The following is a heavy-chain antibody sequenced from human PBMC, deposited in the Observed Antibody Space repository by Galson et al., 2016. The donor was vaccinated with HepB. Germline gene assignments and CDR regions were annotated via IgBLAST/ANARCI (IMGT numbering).Heavy chain of an antibody. Sequence: SETLSLTCTVSGYSISSDYFWGWIRQPPVKGLEWIGTIARSGNIHYNPSLKSRVAMSLDTSKNHLSLKLNFVTAADTAVYYCARGHPRGRYGYTSGNYNNVVFDVWGQGTLVTVSA. V-gene: IGHV4-38-2*02. D-gene: IGHD3-10*01. CDR2: IARSGNI. J-gene: IGHJ5*02. CDR3: ARGHPRGRYGYTSGNYNNVVFDV. CDR1: GYSISSDYF.